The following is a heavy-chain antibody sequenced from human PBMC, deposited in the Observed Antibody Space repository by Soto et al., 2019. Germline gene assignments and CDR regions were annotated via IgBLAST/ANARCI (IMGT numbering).Heavy chain of an antibody. CDR3: ARPNVLLWFGESTRGAFYI. CDR2: INPNSGGA. J-gene: IGHJ3*02. D-gene: IGHD3-10*01. V-gene: IGHV1-2*02. CDR1: GYTFTGYY. Sequence: GASVKVSCKASGYTFTGYYMHWVRHAPGQGLEWMGWINPNSGGANYAQKFQGRVTMTRDTSISTAYMELSRLRSDDTTVYSCARPNVLLWFGESTRGAFYIWGQGTMVTVSS.